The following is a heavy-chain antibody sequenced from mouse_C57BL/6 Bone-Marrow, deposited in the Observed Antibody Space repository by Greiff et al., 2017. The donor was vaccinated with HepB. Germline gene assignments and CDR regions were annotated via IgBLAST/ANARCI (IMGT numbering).Heavy chain of an antibody. CDR3: ARYDYGSSYVWYFDV. V-gene: IGHV1-69*01. Sequence: VQLQQTGAELVMPGASVKLSCKASGYTFPSYWMHWVKQRPGQGLEWIGEIDPSDSYTNYNQKFKGKSTLTVDKSSSTAYMQLSSLTSEDSAVYYCARYDYGSSYVWYFDVWGTGTTVTVSS. CDR2: IDPSDSYT. D-gene: IGHD1-1*01. CDR1: GYTFPSYW. J-gene: IGHJ1*03.